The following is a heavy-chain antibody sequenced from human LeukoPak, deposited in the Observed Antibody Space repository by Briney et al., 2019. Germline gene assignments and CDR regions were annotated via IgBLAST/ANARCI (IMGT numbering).Heavy chain of an antibody. Sequence: PGGSLRLSCEASGLIFSRSTISWVRQVPGKGLEWVSYITGNSGTIYYADSVRGRFTASRDNAKNSLHLQMNSLRAEDTAVYYCARTGGYSNRFFDYWGQGALVTVSS. CDR3: ARTGGYSNRFFDY. CDR1: GLIFSRST. J-gene: IGHJ4*02. D-gene: IGHD4-11*01. V-gene: IGHV3-48*04. CDR2: ITGNSGTI.